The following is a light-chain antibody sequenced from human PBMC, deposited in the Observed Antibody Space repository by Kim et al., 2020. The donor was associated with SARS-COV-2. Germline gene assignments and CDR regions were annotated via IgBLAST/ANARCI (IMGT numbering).Light chain of an antibody. CDR2: EVF. CDR3: SSYAGHVV. V-gene: IGLV2-8*01. CDR1: NSDVSNY. J-gene: IGLJ2*01. Sequence: GTTGQLVTISCTGTNSDVSNYVSWYQQHPGKATKLVIYEVFKRPSGVPDRFSGSKSVNTASLTVSGLQAEDEADYYCSSYAGHVVFGGGTQLTVL.